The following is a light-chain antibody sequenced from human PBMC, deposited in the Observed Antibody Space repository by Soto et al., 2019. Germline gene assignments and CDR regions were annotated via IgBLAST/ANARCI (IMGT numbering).Light chain of an antibody. CDR1: QSISSW. J-gene: IGKJ2*01. V-gene: IGKV1-5*01. CDR3: QRYNSYPYT. CDR2: DAS. Sequence: DIQMTQSPSTLSASVGDTVTITCRASQSISSWLAWYQQKPGKAPKLLIYDASSLESGVPSRFSGSGSGTEFTLTISSLQPDDFATYYCQRYNSYPYTCGQGTKLEIK.